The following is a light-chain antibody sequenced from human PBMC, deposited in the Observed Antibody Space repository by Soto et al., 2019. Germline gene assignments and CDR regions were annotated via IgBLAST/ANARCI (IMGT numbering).Light chain of an antibody. Sequence: QSALSQPASVSGSPGQSITISCTGTSSDVGRYNLVSWYQQYPGKAPKVMIYDVSNRPSGVSNRFSGSKSGNTASLTISGLQAEDEADYYCASYRSSDTVVFGGGTKVTVL. J-gene: IGLJ2*01. CDR2: DVS. V-gene: IGLV2-14*02. CDR1: SSDVGRYNL. CDR3: ASYRSSDTVV.